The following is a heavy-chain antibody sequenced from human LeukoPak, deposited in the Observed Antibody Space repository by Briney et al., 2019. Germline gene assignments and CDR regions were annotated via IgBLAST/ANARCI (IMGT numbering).Heavy chain of an antibody. V-gene: IGHV3-66*01. D-gene: IGHD3-10*01. J-gene: IGHJ4*02. CDR1: GFTVSSNY. CDR3: ASGVRLINYLDY. CDR2: IYSGGAT. Sequence: GGSLRLSCAASGFTVSSNYMSWVRQAPGKGLEWVSAIYSGGATYYAGSVKGRFSISRDNSKNTLYLQVNSLRAEDTAVFYCASGVRLINYLDYWGQGTLVTVSS.